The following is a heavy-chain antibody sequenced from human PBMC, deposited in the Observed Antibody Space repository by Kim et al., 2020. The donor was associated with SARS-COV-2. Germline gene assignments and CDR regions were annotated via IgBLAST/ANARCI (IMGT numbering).Heavy chain of an antibody. D-gene: IGHD3-10*01. V-gene: IGHV3-48*02. CDR2: IGGSSI. Sequence: GGSLRLSCAASGFTLSSNPMNWVRQAPGKGLEWVSYIGGSSIYYTDSVKGRFSISRDKANNSMYLQMNSLRDEDTAVYYCARGYFGSGSYHTFWGQGTLVTVSS. CDR1: GFTLSSNP. J-gene: IGHJ4*02. CDR3: ARGYFGSGSYHTF.